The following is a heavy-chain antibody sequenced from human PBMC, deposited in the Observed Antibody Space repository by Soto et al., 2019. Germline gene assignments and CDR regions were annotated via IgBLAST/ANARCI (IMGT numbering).Heavy chain of an antibody. CDR2: IFSNDEK. Sequence: QVTLKESGPVLVNPTETLTLTCTVSGFSLSNARMGVSWIRQPPGKALEWLAHIFSNDEKSYSTSLKSRLTISKDTSKSQVVLTMTNMDPVDTATYYCARIQYYYYYGMDVWGQGTTVTVSS. D-gene: IGHD6-6*01. J-gene: IGHJ6*02. V-gene: IGHV2-26*01. CDR3: ARIQYYYYYGMDV. CDR1: GFSLSNARMG.